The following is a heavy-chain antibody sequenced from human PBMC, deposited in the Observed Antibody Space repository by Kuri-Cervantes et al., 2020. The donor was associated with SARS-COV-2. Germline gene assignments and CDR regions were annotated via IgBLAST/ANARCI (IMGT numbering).Heavy chain of an antibody. J-gene: IGHJ6*02. CDR3: ARGTVGAPGGGMDV. D-gene: IGHD1-26*01. CDR1: GGSISSHY. V-gene: IGHV4-59*11. CDR2: VYSSGST. Sequence: GSLRLSCTVSGGSISSHYWSWIRQPPGKGLEWIGYVYSSGSTNYSPSLKSRVTMSVDTSKNQFSLKLTSVTAADTAVYYCARGTVGAPGGGMDVWGQGTTVTVSS.